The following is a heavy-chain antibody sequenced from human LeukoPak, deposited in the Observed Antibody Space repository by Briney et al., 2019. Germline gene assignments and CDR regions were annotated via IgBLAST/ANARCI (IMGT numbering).Heavy chain of an antibody. CDR1: GFTVSSNY. D-gene: IGHD3-9*01. V-gene: IGHV3-53*01. J-gene: IGHJ3*02. CDR2: IYSGGST. CDR3: ARDLTYYDILTGYNAFDI. Sequence: GGSLRLSCAASGFTVSSNYMSWVRQAPGKGLEWVSVIYSGGSTYYADSVKGRFTISRDNSKNTLYLQMNSLRAEDTAVYYCARDLTYYDILTGYNAFDIWGQGTMVTVSS.